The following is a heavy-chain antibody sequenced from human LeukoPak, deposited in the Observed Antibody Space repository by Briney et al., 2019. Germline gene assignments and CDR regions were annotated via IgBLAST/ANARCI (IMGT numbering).Heavy chain of an antibody. CDR3: ARDNLDYGGNTGPYYGMDV. CDR1: GGSISSYY. V-gene: IGHV4-59*12. CDR2: IYYSGST. Sequence: PSETLSLTCTVSGGSISSYYWSWIRQPPGKGLEWIGYIYYSGSTNYNPSLKSRVTISVDTSKNQFSLKLSSVTAADTAVYYCARDNLDYGGNTGPYYGMDVWGQGTTVTVSS. D-gene: IGHD4-23*01. J-gene: IGHJ6*02.